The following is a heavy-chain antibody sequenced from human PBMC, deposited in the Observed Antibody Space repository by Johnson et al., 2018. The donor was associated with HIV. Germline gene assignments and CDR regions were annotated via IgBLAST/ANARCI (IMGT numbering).Heavy chain of an antibody. CDR2: ISYDGSNK. CDR3: ARSTMIEDAFDI. CDR1: GFTFSSYG. D-gene: IGHD3-22*01. J-gene: IGHJ3*02. V-gene: IGHV3-30*19. Sequence: VQLVESGGGVVQPGGYLRLSCAASGFTFSSYGMHWVRQAPGKGLEWVAVISYDGSNKYYADSVKGRFTISRDNSKNTLYLQMNSLRAEETAVYYCARSTMIEDAFDIWGQGTMVTVSS.